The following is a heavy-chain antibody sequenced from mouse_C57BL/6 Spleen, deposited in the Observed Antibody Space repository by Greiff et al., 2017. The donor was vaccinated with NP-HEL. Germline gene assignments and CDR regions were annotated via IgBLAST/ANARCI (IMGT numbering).Heavy chain of an antibody. CDR1: GYAFTNYL. Sequence: VQVVESGAELVRPGTSVKVSCKASGYAFTNYLIEWVKQRPGQGLEWIGVINPGRGGTNYNEKFKGKATLTADKSSSTAYMQLSSLTSEDSAVYFCARSPPHYYGSSYGYFDVWGTGTTVTVSS. V-gene: IGHV1-54*01. J-gene: IGHJ1*03. CDR3: ARSPPHYYGSSYGYFDV. D-gene: IGHD1-1*01. CDR2: INPGRGGT.